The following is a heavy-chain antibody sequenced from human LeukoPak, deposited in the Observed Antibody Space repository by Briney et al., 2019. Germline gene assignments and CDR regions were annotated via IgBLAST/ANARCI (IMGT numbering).Heavy chain of an antibody. J-gene: IGHJ4*02. V-gene: IGHV3-21*04. CDR2: ISSSSSYI. Sequence: GGSLRLSCAASGFTFSSYSMNWVRQAPGKGLEWVSSISSSSSYIYYADSVKGRFTISRDNAKNSLYLQMNSLRAEDTAVYYCAKDHFGSYYVFDYWGQGTLVTVSS. D-gene: IGHD1-26*01. CDR3: AKDHFGSYYVFDY. CDR1: GFTFSSYS.